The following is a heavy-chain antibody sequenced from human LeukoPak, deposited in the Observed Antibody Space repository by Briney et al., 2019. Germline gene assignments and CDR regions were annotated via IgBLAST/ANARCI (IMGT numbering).Heavy chain of an antibody. CDR3: ARNRPYCTNGVCYMRDYYYYYMDV. CDR1: GGSISSYY. J-gene: IGHJ6*03. D-gene: IGHD2-8*01. V-gene: IGHV4-4*07. CDR2: IYNSGST. Sequence: PSETLSLTCTVSGGSISSYYWRWIRQPAGKGLEWIGRIYNSGSTNYNPSLKSRVTMSVDTSKNQFSLKLSSVTAADTAVYYCARNRPYCTNGVCYMRDYYYYYMDVWGKGTTVTVSS.